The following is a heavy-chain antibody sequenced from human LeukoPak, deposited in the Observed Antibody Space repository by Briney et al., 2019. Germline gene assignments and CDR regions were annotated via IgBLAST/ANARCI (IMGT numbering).Heavy chain of an antibody. CDR2: INHSGST. CDR3: ASARFQNFDY. J-gene: IGHJ4*02. CDR1: GGSFSGYY. D-gene: IGHD2-21*01. V-gene: IGHV4-34*01. Sequence: SETLSLTCAVYGGSFSGYYWSWIRQPPGKGLEWIGEINHSGSTNYNPSLKSRVTISVDTSKNQFSLKLSSVTAADTAVYYCASARFQNFDYWGQGTLVTVSS.